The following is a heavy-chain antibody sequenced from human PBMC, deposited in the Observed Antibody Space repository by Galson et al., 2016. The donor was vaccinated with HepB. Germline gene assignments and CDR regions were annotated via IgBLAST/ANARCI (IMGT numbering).Heavy chain of an antibody. CDR3: ARVLAKRQWLTDDAFDI. Sequence: SVKVSCKASGYTFTRHYMHWVRQVPGQGLEWVGIINPSRGSASYAQKFQGRVTMTRDTSTSTVYMELNSLGSEDTAVYYCARVLAKRQWLTDDAFDIWGQGTMVTVSS. V-gene: IGHV1-46*01. CDR2: INPSRGSA. D-gene: IGHD6-19*01. CDR1: GYTFTRHY. J-gene: IGHJ3*02.